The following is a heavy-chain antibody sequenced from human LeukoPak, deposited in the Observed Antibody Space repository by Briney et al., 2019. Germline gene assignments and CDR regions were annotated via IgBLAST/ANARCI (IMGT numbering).Heavy chain of an antibody. Sequence: SETLSLTCTVSGGSISSGGYYWSWIRQHPGKGLEWIGYIYYSGSTYYNPSLKSRVTISVDTSKNQFSLKLSSVTAADTAVYYCARQIAYDSSGYYINSPSGFDYWGQGTLVTVSS. CDR2: IYYSGST. J-gene: IGHJ4*02. CDR1: GGSISSGGYY. CDR3: ARQIAYDSSGYYINSPSGFDY. V-gene: IGHV4-31*03. D-gene: IGHD3-22*01.